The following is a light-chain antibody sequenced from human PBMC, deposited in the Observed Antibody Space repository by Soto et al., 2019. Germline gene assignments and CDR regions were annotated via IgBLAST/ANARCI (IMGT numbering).Light chain of an antibody. CDR2: GNS. V-gene: IGLV1-40*01. J-gene: IGLJ2*01. Sequence: QLVLTQPPSVSGAPGQRGTISCTGSISNIGAGYDVHWYQQLPGTAPKLLIYGNSNRPSGVPDRFSGSKSGTSASLAITGLQAEDEADYYCQSYDSSLSSVVFGGGTKLHVL. CDR1: ISNIGAGYD. CDR3: QSYDSSLSSVV.